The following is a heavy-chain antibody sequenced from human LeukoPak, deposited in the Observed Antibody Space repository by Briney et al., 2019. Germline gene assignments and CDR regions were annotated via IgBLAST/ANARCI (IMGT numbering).Heavy chain of an antibody. D-gene: IGHD6-13*01. V-gene: IGHV2-5*02. CDR3: ARPAGSQYSSSWYAFDY. CDR1: GFSLSTSGVG. Sequence: SGPTLVKPIQTLTLTCTFSGFSLSTSGVGVGWIRQPPGKALEWLALIYWDDDKRYSPSLKSRLTITKDTSKNQVVLTMTNMDPVDTATYYCARPAGSQYSSSWYAFDYWGQGTLVTVSS. J-gene: IGHJ4*02. CDR2: IYWDDDK.